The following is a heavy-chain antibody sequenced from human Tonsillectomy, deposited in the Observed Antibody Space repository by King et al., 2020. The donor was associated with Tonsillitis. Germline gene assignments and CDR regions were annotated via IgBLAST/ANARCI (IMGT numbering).Heavy chain of an antibody. CDR1: GGSFSGYY. CDR2: IDHSGST. D-gene: IGHD3-16*02. J-gene: IGHJ4*02. CDR3: ARDPNYVWGNYRFDY. V-gene: IGHV4-34*01. Sequence: VQLQQWGAGLLKPSETLSLTCAVYGGSFSGYYWSWIRQPPGKGLEWIGEIDHSGSTNYNPSLKSRVTISVDTSKNQFSLRLSSVTAADTAVYYCARDPNYVWGNYRFDYWGQGTLVTVSS.